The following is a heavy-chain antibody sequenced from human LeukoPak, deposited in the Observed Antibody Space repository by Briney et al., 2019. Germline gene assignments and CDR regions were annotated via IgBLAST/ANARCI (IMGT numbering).Heavy chain of an antibody. D-gene: IGHD5-18*01. J-gene: IGHJ6*02. CDR3: ASGPGVGDTAMVTAPSGYYYYGMDV. V-gene: IGHV4-30-4*08. CDR1: GGSFSGYY. Sequence: PSETLSLTCAVYGGSFSGYYWSWIRQPPGKGLEWIGYIYYSGSTYYNPSLKSRVTISVDTSKNQFSLKLSSVTAADTAVYYCASGPGVGDTAMVTAPSGYYYYGMDVWGQGTTVTVSS. CDR2: IYYSGST.